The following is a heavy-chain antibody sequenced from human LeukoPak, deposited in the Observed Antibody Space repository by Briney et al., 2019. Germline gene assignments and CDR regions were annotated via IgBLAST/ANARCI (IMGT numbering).Heavy chain of an antibody. J-gene: IGHJ4*02. V-gene: IGHV3-7*01. Sequence: GGSLRLSCAASGFIFSSYWVTWVRQAPGKGLEWVANMYQDGSEKYYVDSVKGRFTISRDNAKNSLYLQMNSLRAEDTAVYYCARDGRYSGSYYTTAYWGQGTLVTVSS. CDR3: ARDGRYSGSYYTTAY. CDR1: GFIFSSYW. D-gene: IGHD1-26*01. CDR2: MYQDGSEK.